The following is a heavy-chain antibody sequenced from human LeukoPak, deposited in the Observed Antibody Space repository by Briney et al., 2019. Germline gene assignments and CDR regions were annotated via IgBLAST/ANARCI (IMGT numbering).Heavy chain of an antibody. V-gene: IGHV4-31*03. CDR2: IHPSGML. Sequence: SQTLSLTCTVSGASFNSDDQYWNWIRQSPGKGLEWIGSIHPSGMLYNNPSLESRVTMSSDTSKNQFFLNLNSVTAADTAGYFCSIGRHSRQLRYWRQGILVTVSS. CDR1: GASFNSDDQY. CDR3: SIGRHSRQLRY. J-gene: IGHJ4*02. D-gene: IGHD3-22*01.